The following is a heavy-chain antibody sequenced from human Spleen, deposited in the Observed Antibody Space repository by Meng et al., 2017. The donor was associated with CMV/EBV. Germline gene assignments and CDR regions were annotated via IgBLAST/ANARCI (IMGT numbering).Heavy chain of an antibody. Sequence: GSLRLSCTVSGGSMSNYYWSWIRQPPGKGLEWIAYIYYSGSINYNPTLKSRVTISVDTSKNQFFLKLSSVTAADTAVYYCAREAHCTTTGCYGPNWFDPWGQGTLVTVSS. V-gene: IGHV4-59*01. CDR3: AREAHCTTTGCYGPNWFDP. D-gene: IGHD2-2*01. CDR2: IYYSGSI. CDR1: GGSMSNYY. J-gene: IGHJ5*02.